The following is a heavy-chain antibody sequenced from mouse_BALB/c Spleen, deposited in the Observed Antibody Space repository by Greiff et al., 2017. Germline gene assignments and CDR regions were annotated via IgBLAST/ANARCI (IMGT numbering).Heavy chain of an antibody. CDR3: ARHDDGYYGGFAY. V-gene: IGHV5-12-2*01. Sequence: EVKLVESGGGLVQPGGSLKLSCAASGFTFSSYTMSWVRQTPEKRLEWVAYISNGGGSTYYPDTVKGRFTISRDNAKNTLYLQMSSLKSEDTAMYYCARHDDGYYGGFAYWGQGTLVTVSA. D-gene: IGHD2-3*01. CDR2: ISNGGGST. J-gene: IGHJ3*01. CDR1: GFTFSSYT.